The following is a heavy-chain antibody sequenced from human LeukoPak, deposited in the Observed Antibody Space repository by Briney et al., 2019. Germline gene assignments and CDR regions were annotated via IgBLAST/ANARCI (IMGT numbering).Heavy chain of an antibody. CDR2: ISWNSGSI. D-gene: IGHD1-26*01. J-gene: IGHJ3*02. CDR3: AKDKGSYYAFDI. Sequence: GRSLRLSCAASGFTFDDYAMHWVRQAPGKGLEWVSGISWNSGSIGYADSVKGRFTISRDNAKNSLYLQMNSLRAEDTALYYCAKDKGSYYAFDIWGQGTMVTVSS. CDR1: GFTFDDYA. V-gene: IGHV3-9*01.